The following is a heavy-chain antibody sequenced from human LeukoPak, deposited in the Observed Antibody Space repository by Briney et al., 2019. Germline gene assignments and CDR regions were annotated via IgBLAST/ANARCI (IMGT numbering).Heavy chain of an antibody. D-gene: IGHD3-22*01. CDR3: ARAVDYYDSYYFDY. CDR2: ISSSGSTI. V-gene: IGHV3-48*03. CDR1: GFTFSSYE. J-gene: IGHJ4*02. Sequence: GGSLRLSCAASGFTFSSYEMNWVRQAPGKGLEWVSYISSSGSTIYYADSVKGRFTISRDNAKDSLYLQMNSLGAEDTAVYYCARAVDYYDSYYFDYWGQGTLVTVSS.